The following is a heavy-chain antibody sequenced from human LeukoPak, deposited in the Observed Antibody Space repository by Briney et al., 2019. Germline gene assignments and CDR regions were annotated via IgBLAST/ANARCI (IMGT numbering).Heavy chain of an antibody. V-gene: IGHV1-2*02. CDR1: GYTFTSYY. Sequence: GASVKVSCKASGYTFTSYYMHWVRQAPGQGLEWMGWINPNSGSTNYAQKFQGRVTMTRDTSISTAYMELSRLRSDDTAVCYCARGPLGMIVVEEYFQHWGQGTLVTVSS. CDR2: INPNSGST. CDR3: ARGPLGMIVVEEYFQH. D-gene: IGHD3-22*01. J-gene: IGHJ1*01.